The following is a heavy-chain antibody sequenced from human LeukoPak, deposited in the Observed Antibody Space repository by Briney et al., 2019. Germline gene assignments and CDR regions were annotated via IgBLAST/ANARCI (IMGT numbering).Heavy chain of an antibody. Sequence: GGSLRLSCAASGFTFSSYGMHWVRQAPGKGLEWVAVISYDGSNKYYADSVKGRFTISRDNSKNTLYLQMNSLRAEDTAVYYCANSICSSTSCRTKSGYWGQGTLVTVSS. CDR3: ANSICSSTSCRTKSGY. D-gene: IGHD2-2*01. V-gene: IGHV3-30*12. CDR2: ISYDGSNK. J-gene: IGHJ4*02. CDR1: GFTFSSYG.